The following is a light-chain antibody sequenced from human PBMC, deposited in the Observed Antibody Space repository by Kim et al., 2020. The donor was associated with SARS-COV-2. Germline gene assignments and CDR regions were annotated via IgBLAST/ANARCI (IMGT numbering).Light chain of an antibody. Sequence: ERVMTQSPATLSVSPGERVTLSCRASNSVTTNLAWYQQKPGLAPRLLIYAASTRATDIPARFSGSGSGTDFTLTISSLQSEDLALYYCQQYNDWPYTFGQGTKLEI. J-gene: IGKJ2*01. CDR3: QQYNDWPYT. V-gene: IGKV3-15*01. CDR1: NSVTTN. CDR2: AAS.